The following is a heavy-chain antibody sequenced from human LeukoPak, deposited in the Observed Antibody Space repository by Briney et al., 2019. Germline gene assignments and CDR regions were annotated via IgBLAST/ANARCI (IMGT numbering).Heavy chain of an antibody. CDR3: ANKVGDVTAYDQ. V-gene: IGHV4-39*01. CDR2: ISYSGST. J-gene: IGHJ4*02. D-gene: IGHD3-10*01. Sequence: PSETLSLTCTVSGGSISSSSYYWRWIRQPPGKGLEWIGSISYSGSTYYNPSLKSRVTMSVDTSKNQFSLKLTSVTAADTSVYYCANKVGDVTAYDQWGQGTLVTVSS. CDR1: GGSISSSSYY.